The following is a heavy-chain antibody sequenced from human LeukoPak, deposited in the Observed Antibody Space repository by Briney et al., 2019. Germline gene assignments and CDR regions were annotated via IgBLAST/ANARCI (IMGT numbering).Heavy chain of an antibody. Sequence: QPGGSLRLSCTASGFTFSSYAMSWVRQAPGKGLEWVSALSGSGGNTYYADSVKGRFTISRDNSKNTLYLQMNSLRAEDTAKYYCAKVASLCTSTSCVRGGFDYWGQGTLVTVYS. CDR2: LSGSGGNT. CDR1: GFTFSSYA. CDR3: AKVASLCTSTSCVRGGFDY. V-gene: IGHV3-23*01. J-gene: IGHJ4*02. D-gene: IGHD2-2*01.